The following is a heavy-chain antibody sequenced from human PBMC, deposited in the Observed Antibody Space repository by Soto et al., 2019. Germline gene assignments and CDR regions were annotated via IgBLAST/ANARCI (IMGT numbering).Heavy chain of an antibody. CDR3: ANYWGAVGDGDNWRPWDAFDI. J-gene: IGHJ3*02. D-gene: IGHD3-16*01. V-gene: IGHV3-23*01. Sequence: GGSLRLSCAASGFTFSSYAMSWVRQAPGKGLEWVSAISGSGGSTYYADSVKGRFTISRDNSKNTLYLQMNSLRAEDTAVYYCANYWGAVGDGDNWRPWDAFDIWGQGTMGTVSS. CDR1: GFTFSSYA. CDR2: ISGSGGST.